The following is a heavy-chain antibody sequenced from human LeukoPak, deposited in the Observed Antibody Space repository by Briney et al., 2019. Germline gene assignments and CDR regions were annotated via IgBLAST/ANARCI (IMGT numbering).Heavy chain of an antibody. Sequence: GGSLRLSCAASGFTFSSYGMHCVRQAPGKGLEWVAVISYDGSNKYYADSVKGRFTISRDNSKNTLYLQMNSLRAEDTAVYYCAKDQQWLEGASDYWGQGTLVTVSS. D-gene: IGHD6-19*01. CDR3: AKDQQWLEGASDY. J-gene: IGHJ4*02. V-gene: IGHV3-30*18. CDR2: ISYDGSNK. CDR1: GFTFSSYG.